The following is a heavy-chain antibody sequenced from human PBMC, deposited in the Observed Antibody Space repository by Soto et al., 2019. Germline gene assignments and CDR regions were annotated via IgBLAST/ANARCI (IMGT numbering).Heavy chain of an antibody. D-gene: IGHD3-22*01. CDR1: GGSISSGDYY. CDR3: ARDAFYYDSRGPSSYYYYYGMDV. V-gene: IGHV4-30-4*01. CDR2: IYYSGST. Sequence: LSLTCTVSGGSISSGDYYWSWIRQPPGKGLEWIGYIYYSGSTYYNPSLKSRVTISVDTSKNQFSLKLSSVTAADTAVYYCARDAFYYDSRGPSSYYYYYGMDVWGQGTTVTVSS. J-gene: IGHJ6*02.